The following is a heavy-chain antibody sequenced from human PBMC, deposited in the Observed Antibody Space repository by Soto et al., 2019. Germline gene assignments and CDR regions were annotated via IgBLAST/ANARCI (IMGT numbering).Heavy chain of an antibody. CDR2: IYYSGST. CDR3: ARHAAIVVVVAAPPEYFRH. D-gene: IGHD2-15*01. CDR1: GGSISSSSYY. J-gene: IGHJ1*01. V-gene: IGHV4-39*01. Sequence: QLQLLESGPGLVKPSETLSLTCTVSGGSISSSSYYWGWIRQPPGKGLEWIGSIYYSGSTYYNPSLESRVTVSVATSKIQYSLQVRSVTAADTAEYYCARHAAIVVVVAAPPEYFRHWGQGHLVTVS.